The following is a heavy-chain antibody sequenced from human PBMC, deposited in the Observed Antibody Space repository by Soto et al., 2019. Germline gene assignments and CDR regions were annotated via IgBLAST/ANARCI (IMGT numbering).Heavy chain of an antibody. V-gene: IGHV4-34*01. CDR1: GGSFSGYY. D-gene: IGHD2-2*01. Sequence: SETLSLTCAVYGGSFSGYYWSWIRQPPGKGLEWIGEINHSGSTNYNPSLKSRVTISVDTSKNQFSLKLSSVTAADTAVYYCARGRGGDIVVLPAASSLYYFDYWGQGTLVTVSS. J-gene: IGHJ4*02. CDR2: INHSGST. CDR3: ARGRGGDIVVLPAASSLYYFDY.